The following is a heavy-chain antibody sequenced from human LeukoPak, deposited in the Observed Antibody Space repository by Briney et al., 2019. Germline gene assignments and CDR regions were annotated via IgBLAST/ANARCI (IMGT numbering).Heavy chain of an antibody. Sequence: SVKVSCKASGGTFSSYAISWVRQAPGQGLEWMGRIIPISGIANYAQKFQGRVTMTTDKSTSTAYMELSSLRSDDTAVYYCARLPTVVTLARVFDNWGQGTMVTVSS. V-gene: IGHV1-69*04. CDR3: ARLPTVVTLARVFDN. D-gene: IGHD4-23*01. J-gene: IGHJ3*02. CDR1: GGTFSSYA. CDR2: IIPISGIA.